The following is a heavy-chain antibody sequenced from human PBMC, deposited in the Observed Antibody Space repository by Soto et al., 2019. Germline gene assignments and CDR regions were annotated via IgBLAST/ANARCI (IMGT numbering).Heavy chain of an antibody. CDR1: GFSLSTSGVT. J-gene: IGHJ4*02. Sequence: QITLKESGPTLVKPTQPLTLTCTFSGFSLSTSGVTVGWIRQPPGKALEWLALIYWNDDKRYSPSLKSRLTSTKDTSKDQVILTMANMDPIGAATYYCAHRRPNTADSSGYYDLDYWGQGTPVTVSS. CDR3: AHRRPNTADSSGYYDLDY. CDR2: IYWNDDK. D-gene: IGHD3-22*01. V-gene: IGHV2-5*01.